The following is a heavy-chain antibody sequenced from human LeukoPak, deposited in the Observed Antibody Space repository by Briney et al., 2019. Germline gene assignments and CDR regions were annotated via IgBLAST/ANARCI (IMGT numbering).Heavy chain of an antibody. CDR3: ARDPASAGWFDP. Sequence: PGRSLRLSCAASGFTLSSYAMHWVGQAPGKGLEWVAVISYDGSNKYYADSVKGRFTISRDNSKNTLYLQMNSLRAEDTAVYYCARDPASAGWFDPWDHGTLVTVSS. V-gene: IGHV3-30-3*01. J-gene: IGHJ5*02. CDR1: GFTLSSYA. CDR2: ISYDGSNK.